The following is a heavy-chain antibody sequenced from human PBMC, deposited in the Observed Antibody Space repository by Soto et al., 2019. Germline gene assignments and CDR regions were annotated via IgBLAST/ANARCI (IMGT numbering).Heavy chain of an antibody. CDR1: GGSINSYY. Sequence: QVQLQESGPGLVKPSETLSLTCTVSGGSINSYYLSWIRQSPGKGPEWIGYIYSSGSTNYNPSLKSRVTISVDTSKNQFSLKLRSVAPADTAIYFCARQRAVSGSSYWYFDLWCRGTLVTVSS. CDR3: ARQRAVSGSSYWYFDL. CDR2: IYSSGST. J-gene: IGHJ2*01. D-gene: IGHD6-19*01. V-gene: IGHV4-59*01.